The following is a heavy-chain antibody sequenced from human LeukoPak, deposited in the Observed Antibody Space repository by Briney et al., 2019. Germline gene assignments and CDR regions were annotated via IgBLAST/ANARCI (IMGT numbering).Heavy chain of an antibody. CDR2: FDPEDGET. J-gene: IGHJ4*02. Sequence: ASVKVSCKVSGYTLTELSMHWVRQAPGKGLEWMGGFDPEDGETIYAQKFQGRVTMTEDTSTDTAYMELSSLRSEDTAVYYCATDSRIAARPDYFDYWGQGTLVTVSS. CDR3: ATDSRIAARPDYFDY. V-gene: IGHV1-24*01. D-gene: IGHD6-6*01. CDR1: GYTLTELS.